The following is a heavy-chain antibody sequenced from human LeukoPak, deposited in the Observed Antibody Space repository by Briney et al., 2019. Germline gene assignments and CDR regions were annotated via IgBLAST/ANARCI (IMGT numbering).Heavy chain of an antibody. J-gene: IGHJ3*02. D-gene: IGHD3-22*01. CDR3: ASLSSSGFHSFDI. Sequence: ASVKVSCKASGGTFSSYAISWVRQAPGQGLEWMGRIIPIFGTANYAQKLQGRVTITTDESTSTAYMELSSLRSEDTAVYYCASLSSSGFHSFDIWGQGTMVTVSS. CDR2: IIPIFGTA. V-gene: IGHV1-69*05. CDR1: GGTFSSYA.